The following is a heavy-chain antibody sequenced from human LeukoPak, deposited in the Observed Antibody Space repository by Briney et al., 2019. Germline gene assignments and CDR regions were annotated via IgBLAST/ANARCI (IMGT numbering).Heavy chain of an antibody. J-gene: IGHJ4*02. D-gene: IGHD6-6*01. CDR1: GFTFSSYW. CDR3: ARSIAARYYFDY. CDR2: INSDGSST. V-gene: IGHV3-74*01. Sequence: GGSLRLSCAASGFTFSSYWMHWVRQAPGKGLVWVSRINSDGSSTTYADSVKDRFTISRDNAKNMLYLQMSSLRAEDTAVYYCARSIAARYYFDYWGQGTLVTVSS.